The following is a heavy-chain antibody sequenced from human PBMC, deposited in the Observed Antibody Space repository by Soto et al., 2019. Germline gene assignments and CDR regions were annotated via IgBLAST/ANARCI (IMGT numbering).Heavy chain of an antibody. CDR3: AHRLTGYMY. CDR1: GFSLSTTGVG. V-gene: IGHV2-5*02. J-gene: IGHJ4*02. Sequence: QITLKESGPTLVKPTQTLTLTCTFSGFSLSTTGVGVGWIRQPPGKALEWLAIIFWDDDKRYSPSLETRLTITKDTSKNHVVLTMTNMDPVDTATYYCAHRLTGYMYWGQGTLVTVSS. CDR2: IFWDDDK. D-gene: IGHD5-18*01.